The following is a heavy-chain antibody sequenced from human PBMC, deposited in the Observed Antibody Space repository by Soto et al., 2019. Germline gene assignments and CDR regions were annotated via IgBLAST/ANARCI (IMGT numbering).Heavy chain of an antibody. J-gene: IGHJ6*02. CDR2: FYYDGSKT. Sequence: LEWVAVFYYDGSKTDYADSVKGRFTISRDTSKNALYLQMNSLRAEDTAVYYCARGRRGMVRGVIIPYYYYGMDVWGQGTTVTVSS. D-gene: IGHD3-10*01. V-gene: IGHV3-33*01. CDR3: ARGRRGMVRGVIIPYYYYGMDV.